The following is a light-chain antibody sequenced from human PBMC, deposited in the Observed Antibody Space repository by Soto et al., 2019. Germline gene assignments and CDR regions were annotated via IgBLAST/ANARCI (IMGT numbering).Light chain of an antibody. CDR1: SSDAGNYNF. CDR2: EDS. J-gene: IGLJ3*02. V-gene: IGLV2-23*01. Sequence: QSVLTQPASVSGSPGQSITISCTGTSSDAGNYNFVSWYQQHPGKAPKVIIYEDSTRPSGVSNRISGSKSGNTASLTISGLQAEDEADYYCCSYAGSGTSWVFGGGTKLTVL. CDR3: CSYAGSGTSWV.